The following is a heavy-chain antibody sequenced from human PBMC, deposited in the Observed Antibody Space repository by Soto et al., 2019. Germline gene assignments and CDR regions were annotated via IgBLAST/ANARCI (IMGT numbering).Heavy chain of an antibody. V-gene: IGHV1-24*01. CDR2: FDPEDGET. Sequence: ASVKVSCKVSGYTLTELSMHWVRQAPGKGLEWMGGFDPEDGETIYAQKFQGRVTMTEDTSTDTAYMELSSLRSEDTAVYYCATGLSSITMVRGVLYYYGMDVWGQGTTVTVSS. CDR1: GYTLTELS. J-gene: IGHJ6*02. D-gene: IGHD3-10*01. CDR3: ATGLSSITMVRGVLYYYGMDV.